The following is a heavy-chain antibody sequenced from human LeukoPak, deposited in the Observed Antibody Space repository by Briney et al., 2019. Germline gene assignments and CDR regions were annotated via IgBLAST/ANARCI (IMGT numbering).Heavy chain of an antibody. CDR3: ARGSSGYYYVSDY. V-gene: IGHV4-59*01. CDR1: GGSIISYY. J-gene: IGHJ4*02. D-gene: IGHD3-22*01. Sequence: PSETLSLTCTVSGGSIISYYWSWIRRPPGQGLEWIGYISYSGTTNYNPSLQSRVTISVDTSKNQFSLKLSSVTAADTAVYYCARGSSGYYYVSDYWGQGTLVTVSS. CDR2: ISYSGTT.